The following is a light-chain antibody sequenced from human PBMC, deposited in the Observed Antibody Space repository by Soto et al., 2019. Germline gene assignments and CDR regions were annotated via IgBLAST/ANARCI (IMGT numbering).Light chain of an antibody. J-gene: IGLJ1*01. V-gene: IGLV2-18*02. CDR2: DVS. Sequence: QSVLTQPPSVSGSPGHSVAISCTGTSSDVGSYNRVSWYQQPPGSAPKLMIYDVSNRPSGVPDRFSGSKSGNAASLTISGLQAEDEADYYCCSYTRSNTYVFGTGTKVTVL. CDR1: SSDVGSYNR. CDR3: CSYTRSNTYV.